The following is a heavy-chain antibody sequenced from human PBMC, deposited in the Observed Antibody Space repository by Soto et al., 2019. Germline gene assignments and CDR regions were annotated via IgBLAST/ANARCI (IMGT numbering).Heavy chain of an antibody. J-gene: IGHJ3*02. Sequence: SETLSLTCTVSGGSISSYYWSWIRQHPGKGLEWIGYIYYSGSTYYNPSLKSRVTISVDTSKNQFSLKLSSVTAADTAVYYCARGGIVVVVAARDAFDIWGQGTMVTVSS. CDR1: GGSISSYY. CDR2: IYYSGST. CDR3: ARGGIVVVVAARDAFDI. V-gene: IGHV4-59*06. D-gene: IGHD2-15*01.